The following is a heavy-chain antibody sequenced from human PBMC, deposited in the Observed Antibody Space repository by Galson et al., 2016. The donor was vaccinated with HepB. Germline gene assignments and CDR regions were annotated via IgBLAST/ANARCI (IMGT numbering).Heavy chain of an antibody. CDR1: GFTFGSYS. J-gene: IGHJ4*02. D-gene: IGHD2-2*03. Sequence: SLRLSCAAPGFTFGSYSMHWVRQAPGQGLEYVSATNGDGDSRYYADSVKGRFTISRDNSKNMLYLRMDSLRSEDMAVYYCARVGSGYDYWGQGTLVTVSS. CDR3: ARVGSGYDY. CDR2: TNGDGDSR. V-gene: IGHV3-64*02.